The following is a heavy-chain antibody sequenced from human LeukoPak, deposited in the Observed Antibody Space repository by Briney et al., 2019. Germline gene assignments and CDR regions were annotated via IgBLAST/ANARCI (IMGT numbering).Heavy chain of an antibody. CDR1: GFTFSSYG. J-gene: IGHJ6*02. CDR2: ISGGGAST. D-gene: IGHD3-3*01. CDR3: ARERWSLYSNDYYYYGLDV. Sequence: GGSLRLSCAASGFTFSSYGMNWVRQAPGKGLERVSGISGGGASTDYADSVKGRFTISRDNAKNSLYLQMNSLRAEDTAVYYCARERWSLYSNDYYYYGLDVWGQGTTVTVSS. V-gene: IGHV3-23*01.